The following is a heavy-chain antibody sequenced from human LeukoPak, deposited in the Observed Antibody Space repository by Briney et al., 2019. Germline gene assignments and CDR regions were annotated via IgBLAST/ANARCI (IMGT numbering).Heavy chain of an antibody. Sequence: SVKVSCKASGGTFSSYAISWVRQAPGQGLEWMGRIIPILGIANYAQKFQGRVTITADKSTSTAYMELSSLRPEDTAVYYCARARDNYDSSGYYNNWFDPWGQGTLVTVSS. CDR1: GGTFSSYA. D-gene: IGHD3-22*01. J-gene: IGHJ5*02. V-gene: IGHV1-69*04. CDR2: IIPILGIA. CDR3: ARARDNYDSSGYYNNWFDP.